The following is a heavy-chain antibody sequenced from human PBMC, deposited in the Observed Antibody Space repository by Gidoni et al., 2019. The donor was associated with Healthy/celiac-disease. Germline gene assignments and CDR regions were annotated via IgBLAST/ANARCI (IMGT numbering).Heavy chain of an antibody. CDR2: IHSSGST. D-gene: IGHD2-2*01. J-gene: IGHJ4*02. Sequence: QLQLQESGPGLVKPSETRSLTCTVSGGSISSSSYYWGWIRQPPGKGLEWIGSIHSSGSTYYNPSLKSRVTISVDTSKNQFSLKLSSVTAADTAVYYCATAVPAAIFYWGQGTLVTVSS. CDR1: GGSISSSSYY. V-gene: IGHV4-39*01. CDR3: ATAVPAAIFY.